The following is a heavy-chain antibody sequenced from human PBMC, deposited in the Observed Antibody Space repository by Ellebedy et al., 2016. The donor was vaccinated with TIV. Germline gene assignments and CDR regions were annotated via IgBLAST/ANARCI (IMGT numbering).Heavy chain of an antibody. V-gene: IGHV4-59*08. J-gene: IGHJ4*02. Sequence: MPSETLSLTCTVSGGSISSYYWSWSRQPPGKGLEWIGYIYYSGSTNYNPSLKSRVTISVDTSKNQFSLKLSSVTAADTAVYYCARRLIQPGYSSSSQEYYFDYWGQGTLATVSS. CDR2: IYYSGST. D-gene: IGHD6-6*01. CDR3: ARRLIQPGYSSSSQEYYFDY. CDR1: GGSISSYY.